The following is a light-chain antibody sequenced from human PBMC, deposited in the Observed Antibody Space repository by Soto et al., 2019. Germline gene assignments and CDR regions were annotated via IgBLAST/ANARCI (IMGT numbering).Light chain of an antibody. CDR1: QNLLYSNGYNY. V-gene: IGKV2-28*01. CDR2: VGS. J-gene: IGKJ1*01. Sequence: MTQSPSSLSASVGDRVTISCRSSQNLLYSNGYNYLDWYLQKPGQSPQLLIYVGSNRASGVPDRFSGSGSGTDFTLKISRVEAEDVGIYYCMQAVQGPPTFGQGTKVDIK. CDR3: MQAVQGPPT.